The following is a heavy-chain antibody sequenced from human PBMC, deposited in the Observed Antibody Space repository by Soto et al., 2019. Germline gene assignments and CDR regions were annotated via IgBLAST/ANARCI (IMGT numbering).Heavy chain of an antibody. V-gene: IGHV2-5*02. D-gene: IGHD3-3*01. CDR3: AHRVLRTVFGLVTTTAIYFDF. Sequence: QITLNESGPTVVRPTETLTLTCRFSGFSLTTSGVGVGWIRQSPGKAPEWLALLYWDDDKRYSASLKSRLTNTQDTSKNPVVLTVSDLDPTDTATYYCAHRVLRTVFGLVTTTAIYFDFWGQGTPVAVSS. CDR1: GFSLTTSGVG. CDR2: LYWDDDK. J-gene: IGHJ4*02.